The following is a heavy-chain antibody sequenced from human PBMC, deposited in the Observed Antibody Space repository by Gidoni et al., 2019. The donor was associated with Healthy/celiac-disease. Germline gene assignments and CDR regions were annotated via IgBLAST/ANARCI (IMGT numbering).Heavy chain of an antibody. V-gene: IGHV3-23*01. CDR3: AQGYSYGFDY. CDR2: ISCSGGSK. Sequence: EVQLLESGGGLVQAGRSLRLACAASGFTFSSYAMSWVRQAPGQGLEWVSAISCSGGSKYYADSVKGRFTISRDNPKNTLYLQINSLRAQDTAVYYCAQGYSYGFDYWVQGTLVTVSS. D-gene: IGHD5-18*01. J-gene: IGHJ4*02. CDR1: GFTFSSYA.